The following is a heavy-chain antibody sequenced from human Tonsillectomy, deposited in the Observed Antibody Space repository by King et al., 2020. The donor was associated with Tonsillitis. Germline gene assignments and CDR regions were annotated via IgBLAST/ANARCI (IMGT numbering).Heavy chain of an antibody. CDR3: AREGTMIVVGENAFDI. CDR2: ISYDGSNK. CDR1: GFTFSSYA. V-gene: IGHV3-30-3*01. D-gene: IGHD3-22*01. Sequence: VQLVESGGGVVQPGRSLRLSCAASGFTFSSYAMHWVRQAPGNGLEWVAVISYDGSNKYYADSVKGRFTISRDNSKNTLYLQMNSLRAEDTAVYYCAREGTMIVVGENAFDIWGQGTMVTVSS. J-gene: IGHJ3*02.